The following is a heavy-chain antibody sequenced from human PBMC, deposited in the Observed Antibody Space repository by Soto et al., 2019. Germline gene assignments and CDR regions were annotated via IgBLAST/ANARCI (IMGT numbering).Heavy chain of an antibody. V-gene: IGHV3-30*04. D-gene: IGHD3-3*01. CDR3: ARTRNGGVADSFDS. CDR1: GFTFSRHA. J-gene: IGHJ5*01. CDR2: ISRDGSYI. Sequence: SLRLSCAASGFTFSRHAIHWVRLTPGRGLEWVLAISRDGSYIYYTDSVKGRFTVSRDNSKNTVFVQMNRLIPDDTALYFCARTRNGGVADSFDSWGQGTRVTVPS.